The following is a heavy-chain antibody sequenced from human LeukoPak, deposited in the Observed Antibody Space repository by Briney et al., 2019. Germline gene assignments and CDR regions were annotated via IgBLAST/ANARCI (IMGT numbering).Heavy chain of an antibody. V-gene: IGHV4-61*02. J-gene: IGHJ5*02. CDR1: GGSISSGSYY. CDR3: ARDDLGGWFDP. Sequence: SETLSLTCTVSGGSISSGSYYWSWIRQPAGTGLEWIGRIYTSGSTNYNPSLKSRVTISVDTSKNQFSLKLSSVTAADTAVYYCARDDLGGWFDPWGQGTLVTVSS. CDR2: IYTSGST.